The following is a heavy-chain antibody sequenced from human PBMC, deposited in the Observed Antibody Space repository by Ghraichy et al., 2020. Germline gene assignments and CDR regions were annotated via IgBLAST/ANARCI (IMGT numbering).Heavy chain of an antibody. CDR1: GGSISSYY. V-gene: IGHV4-59*01. CDR2: IYYSGST. CDR3: AREGSGNHRAFDY. Sequence: SETLSLTCTVSGGSISSYYWSWIRQPPGKGLEWIAYIYYSGSTNYNPSLKSRVTISVDTSKNQFSLKLSSVTAADTAVYYCAREGSGNHRAFDYWGQGTLVTVSS. D-gene: IGHD1-14*01. J-gene: IGHJ4*02.